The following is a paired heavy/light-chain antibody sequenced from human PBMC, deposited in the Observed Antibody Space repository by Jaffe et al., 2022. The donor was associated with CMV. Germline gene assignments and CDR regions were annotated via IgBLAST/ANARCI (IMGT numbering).Light chain of an antibody. V-gene: IGLV1-51*01. CDR2: DNS. CDR3: GTWDNSLSSWL. J-gene: IGLJ3*02. CDR1: SSNIGNNY. Sequence: QSVLTQPPSVSAAPGQKVTISCSGSSSNIGNNYVCWYHQLPGTAPKLLIYDNSKRPSGIPDRFSGSKSGTSATLGITGLQTGDEADYYCGTWDNSLSSWLFGGGTKLTVL.
Heavy chain of an antibody. Sequence: QLQLQESGPGLVKPSETLSLTCTVSGGSISGSSFYWGWIRQSPGKGLEWIGSIDYSGSTYYNPSLKSRVTISGDTSKNQLSLMLNSVTAADTAVYFCGGGITGSPIASWGQGTQVTVSS. CDR1: GGSISGSSFY. V-gene: IGHV4-39*01. CDR3: GGGITGSPIAS. J-gene: IGHJ4*02. CDR2: IDYSGST. D-gene: IGHD1-20*01.